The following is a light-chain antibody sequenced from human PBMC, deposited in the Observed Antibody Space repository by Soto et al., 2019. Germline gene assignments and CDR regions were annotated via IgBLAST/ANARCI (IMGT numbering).Light chain of an antibody. CDR1: QDIRSW. Sequence: DIHLTQSPSSLSASVGDRVTITCLASQDIRSWLAWYQQKPGKAPKLLIDGASTLESGVPSRFSGSGSGTDFTLSISSVQPEDFATYYCQQANSFPLTFGGGTKVDIK. V-gene: IGKV1-12*01. CDR3: QQANSFPLT. J-gene: IGKJ4*01. CDR2: GAS.